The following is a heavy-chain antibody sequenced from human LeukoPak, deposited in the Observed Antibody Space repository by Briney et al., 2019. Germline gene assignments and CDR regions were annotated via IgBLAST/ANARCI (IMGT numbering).Heavy chain of an antibody. CDR1: GGSISSYY. J-gene: IGHJ5*02. Sequence: SETLSLTCTVSGGSISSYYWSRIRQPAGKGLEWIGRIYTSGSTNYNPSLKSRVTMSVDTSKNQFSLKLSSVTAADTAVYYCARSGSFSDWFDPWGQGTLVTVSS. V-gene: IGHV4-4*07. CDR3: ARSGSFSDWFDP. D-gene: IGHD1-26*01. CDR2: IYTSGST.